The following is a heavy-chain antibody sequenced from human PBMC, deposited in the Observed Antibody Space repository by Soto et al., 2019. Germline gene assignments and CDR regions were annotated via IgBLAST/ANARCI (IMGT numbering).Heavy chain of an antibody. J-gene: IGHJ6*03. V-gene: IGHV4-34*01. CDR2: INHSGST. CDR1: GGSFSGYY. CDR3: ARLPYCSSTSCYFYYYYYMDV. D-gene: IGHD2-2*01. Sequence: SETLSLTCAVYGGSFSGYYWSWIRQPPGKGLEWIGEINHSGSTNYNPSLKSRVTISVDTSKNQFSLKLSSVTAADTAVYYFARLPYCSSTSCYFYYYYYMDVWGKGTTVTVSS.